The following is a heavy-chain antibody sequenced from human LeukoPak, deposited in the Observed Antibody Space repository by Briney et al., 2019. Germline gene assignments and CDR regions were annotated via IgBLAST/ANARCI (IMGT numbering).Heavy chain of an antibody. CDR2: IYYSGST. Sequence: PSETLSLTCTVSGGSISSSSYYWGWIRQPPGKGLEWIGSIYYSGSTNYNPSLKSRVTISVDTSKNQFSLKLSSVTAADTAVYYCAREATDYGDGGYFDYWGQGTLVTVSS. D-gene: IGHD4-17*01. J-gene: IGHJ4*02. CDR1: GGSISSSSYY. V-gene: IGHV4-39*07. CDR3: AREATDYGDGGYFDY.